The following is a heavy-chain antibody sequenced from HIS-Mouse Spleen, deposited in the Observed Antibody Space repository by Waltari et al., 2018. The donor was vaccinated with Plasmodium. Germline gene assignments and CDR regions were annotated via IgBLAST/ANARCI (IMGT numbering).Heavy chain of an antibody. D-gene: IGHD3-10*01. CDR2: INHSGST. J-gene: IGHJ2*01. CDR3: ARGLRGHYWYFDL. Sequence: QVQLQQWGAGLLKPSETLSLTCAVYGGSFSGYYCSWLGPPPGQGLEWIGEINHSGSTNYNPSLKSRVTISVDTSKNQFSLKLSSVTAADTAVYYCARGLRGHYWYFDLWGRGTLVTVSS. V-gene: IGHV4-34*01. CDR1: GGSFSGYY.